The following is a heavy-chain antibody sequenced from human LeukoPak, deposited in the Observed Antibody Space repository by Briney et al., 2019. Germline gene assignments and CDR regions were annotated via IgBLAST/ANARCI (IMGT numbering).Heavy chain of an antibody. CDR2: IYSGGST. Sequence: GGSLRLSCAASGFIFSDTWMNWVRQAPGKGLEWVSVIYSGGSTYCADSVKGQFTISRHNSKNTLYLQMNSLRAEDTAVYYCARGTDYGDYGDYWGQGTLVTVSS. V-gene: IGHV3-53*04. CDR1: GFIFSDTW. J-gene: IGHJ4*02. CDR3: ARGTDYGDYGDY. D-gene: IGHD4-17*01.